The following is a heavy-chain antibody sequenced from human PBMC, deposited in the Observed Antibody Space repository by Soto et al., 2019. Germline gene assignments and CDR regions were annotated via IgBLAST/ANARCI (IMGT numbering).Heavy chain of an antibody. CDR3: AKVYCSSTRCYSAGYYYYGLDV. Sequence: LRLSCEASGFSFSSYGMHWVRQAPGKGLEWVAVISYDGSNKNYADSVKGRFTISRDNSKNTLSLQMNSLRAEDTAIYYCAKVYCSSTRCYSAGYYYYGLDVWGQGTTVTVSS. J-gene: IGHJ6*02. CDR2: ISYDGSNK. D-gene: IGHD2-2*02. CDR1: GFSFSSYG. V-gene: IGHV3-30-3*01.